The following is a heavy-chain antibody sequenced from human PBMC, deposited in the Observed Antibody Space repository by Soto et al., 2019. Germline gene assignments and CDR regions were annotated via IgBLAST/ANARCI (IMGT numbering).Heavy chain of an antibody. J-gene: IGHJ6*02. D-gene: IGHD3-10*01. V-gene: IGHV4-39*01. CDR3: ASLNMGLWFGELLYNYYYYGMDV. CDR1: GGSISSSSYY. Sequence: PSETLSLTCTVSGGSISSSSYYWGWIRQHPGKGLEWIGSIYYSGSTYYNPSLKSRVTISVDTSKNQFSLKLSSVTAADTAVYYCASLNMGLWFGELLYNYYYYGMDVWGQGTTVTVSS. CDR2: IYYSGST.